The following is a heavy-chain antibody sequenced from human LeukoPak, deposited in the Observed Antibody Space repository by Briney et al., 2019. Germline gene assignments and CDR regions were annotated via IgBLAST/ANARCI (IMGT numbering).Heavy chain of an antibody. D-gene: IGHD4-17*01. CDR2: ISGSGGST. CDR3: AKDDYGDYGMDV. V-gene: IGHV3-23*01. CDR1: GFTFSSYA. Sequence: GGSLRLSCAASGFTFSSYAMSWVRQAPGKGLEGVSAISGSGGSTYYADSVRGRFTISRDNSKNTLYLQMNSLRAEDTAVYSCAKDDYGDYGMDVWGQGTTVTISS. J-gene: IGHJ6*02.